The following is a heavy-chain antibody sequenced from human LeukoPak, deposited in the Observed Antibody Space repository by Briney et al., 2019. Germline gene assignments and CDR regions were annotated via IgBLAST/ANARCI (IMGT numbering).Heavy chain of an antibody. J-gene: IGHJ4*02. D-gene: IGHD6-13*01. CDR3: ARGHQQQLDY. CDR2: IYYSGST. CDR1: GGSVSSGSYY. V-gene: IGHV4-61*01. Sequence: PSGTLSLTCTVSGGSVSSGSYYWSWIRQPPGKGLEWIGYIYYSGSTNYNPSLKSRVTISVDTSKNQFSLKLSSVTAADTAVYYCARGHQQQLDYWGQGTLVTVSS.